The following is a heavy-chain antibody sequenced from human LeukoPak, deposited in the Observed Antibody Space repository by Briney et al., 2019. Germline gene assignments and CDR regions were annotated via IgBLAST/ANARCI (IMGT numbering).Heavy chain of an antibody. CDR3: ATGDVMQGNPH. J-gene: IGHJ4*02. Sequence: ASVKVSCKASGYTFTGHYIHWVRQAPGQGLEWMGWIIPNNGGTNYAQQFQGRVTMTKDTSISTAYMELTRLTSDDTAVYYCATGDVMQGNPHWGQGTLVTVSS. CDR2: IIPNNGGT. CDR1: GYTFTGHY. D-gene: IGHD2-8*01. V-gene: IGHV1-2*02.